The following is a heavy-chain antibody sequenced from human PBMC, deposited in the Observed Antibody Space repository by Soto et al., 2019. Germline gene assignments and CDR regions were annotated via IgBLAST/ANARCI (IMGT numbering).Heavy chain of an antibody. D-gene: IGHD6-19*01. CDR1: GFTFPDYA. CDR3: AKDLRDIAVAGRVY. Sequence: EVQLVESGGGPVQPGRSLRISCAASGFTFPDYAIHWVRQAPGKGLEWVSGISGSGGSTYYADSVKGRFTISRDNSKNTLYLQMNSLRAEDTAVYYCAKDLRDIAVAGRVYWGQGTLVTVSS. J-gene: IGHJ4*02. V-gene: IGHV3-23*04. CDR2: ISGSGGST.